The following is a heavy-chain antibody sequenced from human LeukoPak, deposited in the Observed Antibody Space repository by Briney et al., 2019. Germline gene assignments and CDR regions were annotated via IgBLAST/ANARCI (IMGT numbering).Heavy chain of an antibody. CDR2: ISTYNGDT. V-gene: IGHV1-18*01. CDR1: GYSLTYYA. Sequence: ASVKVSCKASGYSLTYYAISWVRQAPGQGLEWMGWISTYNGDTRYARKFQGRVTLTTDTSTSTGYMEMGSLTSDDTAVYYCARDPSNTGGWNPYFDYWGEGTLVTVSS. CDR3: ARDPSNTGGWNPYFDY. D-gene: IGHD6-19*01. J-gene: IGHJ4*02.